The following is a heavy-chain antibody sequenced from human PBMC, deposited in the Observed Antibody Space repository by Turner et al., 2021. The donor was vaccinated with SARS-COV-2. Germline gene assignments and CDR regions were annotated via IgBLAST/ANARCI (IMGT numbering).Heavy chain of an antibody. CDR1: RYLFLHNH. CDR3: VRRYCNTATCYHLDY. V-gene: IGHV1-18*01. Sequence: VRLEQSGAEVMRPGASVKVPSRPSRYLFLHNHYSWVRRAPGQGLQWLGWINPSNGGTGYAQKLQGRLTVTTDASTTTVYMELKRLTFDDTAVYYCVRRYCNTATCYHLDYWGQGTLVTVSS. J-gene: IGHJ4*02. CDR2: INPSNGGT. D-gene: IGHD2-15*01.